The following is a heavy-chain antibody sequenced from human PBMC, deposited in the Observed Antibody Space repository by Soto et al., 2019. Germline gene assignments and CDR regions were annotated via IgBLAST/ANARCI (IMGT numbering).Heavy chain of an antibody. J-gene: IGHJ4*02. D-gene: IGHD7-27*01. V-gene: IGHV4-31*02. Sequence: QVQLQESGPGLVKPSQTLSLTCSVSGASTVSHYHWTWIRQPPGKGLEWMGYIFNSGTTFYNPSLTSRLSISMDTSVNHFSLELRSVTAADTAAYYCALALGPTTGLDYWGQGTLVTVSS. CDR2: IFNSGTT. CDR3: ALALGPTTGLDY. CDR1: GASTVSHYH.